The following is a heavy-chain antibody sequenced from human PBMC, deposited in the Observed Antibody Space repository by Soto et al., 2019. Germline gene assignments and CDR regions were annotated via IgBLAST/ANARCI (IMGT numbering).Heavy chain of an antibody. CDR2: IIPVFGTA. CDR3: ARGDATKIVVTTYYAMDV. D-gene: IGHD3-9*01. CDR1: GGSISNYG. J-gene: IGHJ6*02. Sequence: QVQLVQSGAEVKKPGSSVKVSCKASGGSISNYGISWVRQAPGQGLEWMGGIIPVFGTANYAQKFQGRVTITADESTSIVYMDVTSLRSEDTAVYYCARGDATKIVVTTYYAMDVWGQGTTVTVSS. V-gene: IGHV1-69*12.